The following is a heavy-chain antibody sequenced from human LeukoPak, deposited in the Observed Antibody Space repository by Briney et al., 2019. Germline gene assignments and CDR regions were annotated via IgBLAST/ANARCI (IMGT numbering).Heavy chain of an antibody. CDR2: ISGSGEST. Sequence: GGSLRLSCAASGFTFSNSAMSWVRQAPGKGLEWVSAISGSGESTYADSVKGRFTISRDYSRNTLHLQMSSLRAEDTAIYYCAKSGSSRFDPWGQGTLATVSS. J-gene: IGHJ5*02. CDR1: GFTFSNSA. D-gene: IGHD6-6*01. V-gene: IGHV3-23*01. CDR3: AKSGSSRFDP.